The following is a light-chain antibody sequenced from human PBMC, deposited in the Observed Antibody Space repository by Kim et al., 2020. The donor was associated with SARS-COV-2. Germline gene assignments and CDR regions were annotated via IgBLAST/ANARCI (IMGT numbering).Light chain of an antibody. CDR1: NSNIGSNA. Sequence: QSALTQPPSVSGTPGQTVTISCSGTNSNIGSNAVTWYQQQPGTAPKLLIYTNDERPSGVPDRFSGSKSGTSASLAISGLQSEDEADYYYASWDHSLHGWLFGGGTKVTVL. CDR2: TND. V-gene: IGLV1-44*01. J-gene: IGLJ3*02. CDR3: ASWDHSLHGWL.